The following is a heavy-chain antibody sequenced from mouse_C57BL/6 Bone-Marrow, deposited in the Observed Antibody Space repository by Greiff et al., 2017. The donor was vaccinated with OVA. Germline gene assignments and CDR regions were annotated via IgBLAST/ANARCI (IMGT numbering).Heavy chain of an antibody. CDR1: GYAFTNYS. CDR3: ARDSNRYYAMDY. Sequence: QVQLQQSGAELVRPGTSVKVSCKASGYAFTNYSIEWVKQRPGQGLEWIGVIYPGSGGTNYNEKFKGKATLTADKSSSTAYRQLSSLTSEDAAVYICARDSNRYYAMDYWGQGTSVTVSS. V-gene: IGHV1-54*01. CDR2: IYPGSGGT. J-gene: IGHJ4*01. D-gene: IGHD2-5*01.